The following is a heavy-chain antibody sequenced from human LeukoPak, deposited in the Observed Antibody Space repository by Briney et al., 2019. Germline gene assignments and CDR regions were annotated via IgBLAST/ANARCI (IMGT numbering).Heavy chain of an antibody. CDR1: GFTFHDYA. V-gene: IGHV3-43D*03. CDR3: VKDSGTYHEFDY. D-gene: IGHD1-26*01. CDR2: ISWDDGSI. J-gene: IGHJ4*02. Sequence: PGGSLRLSCSASGFTFHDYAMHWVRQAPGKGLEWVSLISWDDGSIYYADSVKGRFTISRDNSKNSLDLQMNSLRPEDTALYYCVKDSGTYHEFDYWGQGTLVSVSS.